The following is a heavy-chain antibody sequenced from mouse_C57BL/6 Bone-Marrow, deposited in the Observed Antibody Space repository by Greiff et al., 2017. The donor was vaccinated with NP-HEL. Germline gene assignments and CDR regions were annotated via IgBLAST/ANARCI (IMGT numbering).Heavy chain of an antibody. V-gene: IGHV9-3*01. Sequence: QVQLKESGPELKKPGETVKISCKASGYTFTTYGMSWVKQAPGKGLKWMGWINTYSGVPTYADDFKGRFAFSLETSASTAYLQINNLKNEDTATYFCARGYSNYPFAYWGQGTLVTVSA. CDR3: ARGYSNYPFAY. J-gene: IGHJ3*01. CDR1: GYTFTTYG. D-gene: IGHD2-5*01. CDR2: INTYSGVP.